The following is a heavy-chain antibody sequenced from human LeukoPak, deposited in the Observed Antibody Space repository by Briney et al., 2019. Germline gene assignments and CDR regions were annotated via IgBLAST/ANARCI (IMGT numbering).Heavy chain of an antibody. CDR2: IYHSGST. D-gene: IGHD1-1*01. CDR3: ARGRVSSSTWYSTYYYYFYMDV. V-gene: IGHV4-59*01. CDR1: GGSISSYY. J-gene: IGHJ6*03. Sequence: PSETLSLTCTVSGGSISSYYWSWIRQPPGKGLEWIGSIYHSGSTYYNPSLKSRVTISVDTTKNLFSLRLRSVTAADTAVHFCARGRVSSSTWYSTYYYYFYMDVWGKGTTVTVSS.